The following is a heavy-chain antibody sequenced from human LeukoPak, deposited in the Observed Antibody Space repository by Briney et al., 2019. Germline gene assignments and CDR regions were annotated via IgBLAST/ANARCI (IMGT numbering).Heavy chain of an antibody. Sequence: GGSQRLSCAASGFTFNSFAMNWVRQAPGKGLEWVSSISGSDGNSDYADFVKGRFSISRDNSKNTLYLQMNSLRAEDTAAYYCAKSLGVGGYTRYKGFDQWGQGTLVVVSS. CDR1: GFTFNSFA. D-gene: IGHD3-16*02. V-gene: IGHV3-23*01. CDR3: AKSLGVGGYTRYKGFDQ. CDR2: ISGSDGNS. J-gene: IGHJ4*02.